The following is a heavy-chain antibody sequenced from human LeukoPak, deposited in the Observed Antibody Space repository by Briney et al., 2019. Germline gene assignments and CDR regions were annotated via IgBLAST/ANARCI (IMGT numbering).Heavy chain of an antibody. Sequence: GASVKVSCKASGGTFSSYAISWVRQAPGQGLEWMGGIIPIFGTANYAQKFQGRVTITTDESTSTAYMKLSSLRSEDTAVYYCARTVFGYCSSTSCYRAYYYYYMDVWGKGTTVTVSS. CDR2: IIPIFGTA. V-gene: IGHV1-69*05. D-gene: IGHD2-2*02. J-gene: IGHJ6*03. CDR3: ARTVFGYCSSTSCYRAYYYYYMDV. CDR1: GGTFSSYA.